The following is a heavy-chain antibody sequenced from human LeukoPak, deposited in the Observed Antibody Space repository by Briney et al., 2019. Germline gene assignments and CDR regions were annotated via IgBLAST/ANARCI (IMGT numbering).Heavy chain of an antibody. J-gene: IGHJ4*02. CDR2: ISGSGGST. D-gene: IGHD3-16*01. CDR3: AKSGALLRQGNKDFAGDSTSFDY. V-gene: IGHV3-23*01. CDR1: GFTFSSYA. Sequence: GGSLRLSCAASGFTFSSYAMSWVRQAPGKGLEWVSAISGSGGSTYYADSVKGRFTISRDNSKNTLYLQMNSLRAEDTAVYYCAKSGALLRQGNKDFAGDSTSFDYWGQGTLVTVSS.